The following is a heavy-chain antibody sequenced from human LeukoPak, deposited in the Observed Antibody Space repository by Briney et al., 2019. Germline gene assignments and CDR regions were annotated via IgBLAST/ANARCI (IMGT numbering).Heavy chain of an antibody. D-gene: IGHD3-10*01. CDR1: GGSISSSSYY. CDR3: ARLGVRGVLRGYDY. J-gene: IGHJ4*02. Sequence: SETLSHTCTVSGGSISSSSYYWGWIRQPPGKGLEWIGSIYYSGSTYYNPSLKSRVTISVDTSKNQFSLKLSSVTAADTAVYYCARLGVRGVLRGYDYWGQGTLVTVSS. V-gene: IGHV4-39*01. CDR2: IYYSGST.